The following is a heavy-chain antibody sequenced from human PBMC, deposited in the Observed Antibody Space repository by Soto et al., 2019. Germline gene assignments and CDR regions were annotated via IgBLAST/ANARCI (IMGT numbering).Heavy chain of an antibody. Sequence: GESLKISCKGSGYSFTSYWIGWVRQMPGKGLEWMGIIYPGDSDTRYSPSFQGKVTISADKSISTAYLQWSSMKASDTAMDYCATSSDMDSSGYSDAFDIWGQGTMVTVSS. D-gene: IGHD3-22*01. V-gene: IGHV5-51*01. CDR3: ATSSDMDSSGYSDAFDI. J-gene: IGHJ3*02. CDR2: IYPGDSDT. CDR1: GYSFTSYW.